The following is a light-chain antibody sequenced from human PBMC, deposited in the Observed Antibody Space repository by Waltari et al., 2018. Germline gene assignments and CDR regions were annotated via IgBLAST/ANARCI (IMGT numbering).Light chain of an antibody. Sequence: QSALAQPASVSGSPGQSITIPCTGTSTDVGGYNYVSWYQQHPGKAPKLLIFDVDNRPSGVSNRFSGSKSGNTASLTISGLQPEDESDYYCCSFTSRSTWVFGGGTKLTVL. J-gene: IGLJ3*02. V-gene: IGLV2-14*01. CDR1: STDVGGYNY. CDR3: CSFTSRSTWV. CDR2: DVD.